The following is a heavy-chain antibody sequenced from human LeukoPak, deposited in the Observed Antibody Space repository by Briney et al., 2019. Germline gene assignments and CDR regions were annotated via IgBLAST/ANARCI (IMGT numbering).Heavy chain of an antibody. CDR1: GYIFSNYY. J-gene: IGHJ3*02. Sequence: GASVKVSCRTSGYIFSNYYMHWGRQAPGQGPEWMGWINPKSGGTDYAQRFQGRVTMTRDTSISTAYMELSGLRSDDTAVYYCARDGVYSTNFDAFDIWGQGTMVTVSS. V-gene: IGHV1-2*02. D-gene: IGHD6-13*01. CDR2: INPKSGGT. CDR3: ARDGVYSTNFDAFDI.